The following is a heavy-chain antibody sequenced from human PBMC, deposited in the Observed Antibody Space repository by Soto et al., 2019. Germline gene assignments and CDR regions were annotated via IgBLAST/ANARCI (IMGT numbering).Heavy chain of an antibody. J-gene: IGHJ6*02. V-gene: IGHV3-30*18. CDR1: GFTFSSFG. Sequence: ESGGGVVQPGRSLRLSCVASGFTFSSFGIHWVRQAPGKGLEWVALVSYDGNNQYYADSVKGRFTISRDNSKTTVYLQVNSLRPEDTAVYYCAKSASGWDRYFYGMDVWGQGTTVTVSS. CDR2: VSYDGNNQ. D-gene: IGHD6-19*01. CDR3: AKSASGWDRYFYGMDV.